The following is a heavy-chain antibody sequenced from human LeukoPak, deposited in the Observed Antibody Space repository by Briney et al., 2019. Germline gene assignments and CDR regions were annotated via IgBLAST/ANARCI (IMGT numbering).Heavy chain of an antibody. CDR1: GFTFSSYG. D-gene: IGHD1-26*01. Sequence: TGGSLRLSCAASGFTFSSYGMHWVRQAPGKGLEWVAFIRYDGSNKYYADSVKGRFTISRDNSKNTLYLQMNSLRAEDTAVYYCAKGHSGSYYGACDYWGQGTLVTVSS. J-gene: IGHJ4*02. CDR3: AKGHSGSYYGACDY. CDR2: IRYDGSNK. V-gene: IGHV3-30*02.